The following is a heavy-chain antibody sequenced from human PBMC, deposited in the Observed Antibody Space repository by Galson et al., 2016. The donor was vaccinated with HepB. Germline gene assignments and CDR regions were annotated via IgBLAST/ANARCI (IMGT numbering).Heavy chain of an antibody. D-gene: IGHD6-19*01. CDR2: ISGDGGST. Sequence: SLRLSCAASGFTFGRYAMSWVRHAPGKGLEWVSAISGDGGSTYYAGSVKGRFISSRDRSTNTMYLQMNSLRTEDTAVYYCSRFTQEWLDRVYYFDYWGQGTLVTVSS. J-gene: IGHJ4*02. CDR3: SRFTQEWLDRVYYFDY. V-gene: IGHV3-23*01. CDR1: GFTFGRYA.